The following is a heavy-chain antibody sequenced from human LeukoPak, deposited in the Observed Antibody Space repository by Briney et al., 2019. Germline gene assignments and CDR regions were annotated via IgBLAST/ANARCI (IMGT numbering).Heavy chain of an antibody. CDR1: GGSISSYY. J-gene: IGHJ4*02. D-gene: IGHD3-22*01. Sequence: SETLSLTCTVSGGSISSYYWSWIRQPPGKGLEWIGYIYYSGSTNYNPSLKSRVTISVDTSKNQFSLKLSSVTAADTAVYYCARGGPTYYYDSSGYYYRLYYFDYWGQGTLVTVSS. V-gene: IGHV4-59*08. CDR2: IYYSGST. CDR3: ARGGPTYYYDSSGYYYRLYYFDY.